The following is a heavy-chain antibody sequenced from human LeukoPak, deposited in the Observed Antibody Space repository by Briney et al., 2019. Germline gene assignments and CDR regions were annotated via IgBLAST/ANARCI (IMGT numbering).Heavy chain of an antibody. CDR2: ITGSGDNT. Sequence: GGSLRLSCAASGFTFEASAMSWVRQAPGKGLEWVSAITGSGDNTYYADSVKGRFTISRDNSKNTLYLQMSSLRAEDTAVYYCAKMGGYFDYWGQGTLVTVSS. CDR3: AKMGGYFDY. D-gene: IGHD3-16*01. J-gene: IGHJ4*02. CDR1: GFTFEASA. V-gene: IGHV3-23*01.